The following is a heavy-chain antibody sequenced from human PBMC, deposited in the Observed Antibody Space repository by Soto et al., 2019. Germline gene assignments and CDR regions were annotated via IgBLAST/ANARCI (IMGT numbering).Heavy chain of an antibody. CDR3: AKDSDYNDVLTGYYLFEY. D-gene: IGHD3-9*01. CDR2: IRSKTYGGTT. CDR1: GFTSRDSP. Sequence: PGGSLRLSCTGSGFTSRDSPLSWFRQAPGKGLEWISFIRSKTYGGTTEYAPSVQGRFSISRDDSKSSAYLQMDSLKTEDTAVYFCAKDSDYNDVLTGYYLFEYWGQGT. J-gene: IGHJ4*02. V-gene: IGHV3-49*03.